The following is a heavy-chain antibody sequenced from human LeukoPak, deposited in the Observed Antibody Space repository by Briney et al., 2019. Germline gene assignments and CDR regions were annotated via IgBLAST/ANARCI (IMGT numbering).Heavy chain of an antibody. CDR3: AKERGYDSSGYPNWFDP. D-gene: IGHD3-22*01. CDR2: IYSGGST. V-gene: IGHV3-66*01. Sequence: PGGSLRLSCAASEFSVGSNYMTWVRQAPGKGLEWVSLIYSGGSTYYADSVKGRFTISRDNSKNTLYLQMNSLRAEDTAVYYCAKERGYDSSGYPNWFDPWGQGTLVTVSS. CDR1: EFSVGSNY. J-gene: IGHJ5*02.